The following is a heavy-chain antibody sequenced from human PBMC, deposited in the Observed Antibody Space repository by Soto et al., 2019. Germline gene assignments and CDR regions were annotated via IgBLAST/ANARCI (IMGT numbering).Heavy chain of an antibody. CDR1: GFTFSTYG. CDR2: VWSDGSNK. CDR3: AKDQTSSSGPLLFDY. Sequence: GGSLRLSCAASGFTFSTYGVHWVRQAPGKGLEWVAVVWSDGSNKYYADSVKGRFTISRDNSKNTLYLQMNSLRVEDTAVYYCAKDQTSSSGPLLFDYRGQGTLVTVSS. J-gene: IGHJ4*02. D-gene: IGHD6-19*01. V-gene: IGHV3-33*06.